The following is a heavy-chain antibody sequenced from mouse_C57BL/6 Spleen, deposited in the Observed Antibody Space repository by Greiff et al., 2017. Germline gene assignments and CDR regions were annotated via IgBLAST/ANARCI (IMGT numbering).Heavy chain of an antibody. J-gene: IGHJ2*01. D-gene: IGHD1-1*01. V-gene: IGHV1-54*01. CDR2: INPGSGGT. Sequence: VQLQQSGAELVRPGTSVKVSCKASGYAFTNYLIEWVKQRPGQGLEWIGVINPGSGGTNYNEKFKGKATLTADKSSSTAYMQLSSLTSEDSAVYFCAREELLRYYFDYWGQGTTLTVSS. CDR1: GYAFTNYL. CDR3: AREELLRYYFDY.